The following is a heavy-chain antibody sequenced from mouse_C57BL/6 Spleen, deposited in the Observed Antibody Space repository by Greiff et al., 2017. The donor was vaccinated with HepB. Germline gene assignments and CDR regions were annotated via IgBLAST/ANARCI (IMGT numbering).Heavy chain of an antibody. CDR2: IYPGGGYT. V-gene: IGHV1-63*01. Sequence: VQLKQSGAELVRPGTSVKMSCKASGYTFTNYWLGWVKQRPGHGLEWIGDIYPGGGYTTYNEKFKGKATVTADKSSSAAYMQFNSLTSEDSAIYYCARTGTNGMDDWGQGTRVTVSS. CDR1: GYTFTNYW. J-gene: IGHJ4*01. CDR3: ARTGTNGMDD. D-gene: IGHD4-1*01.